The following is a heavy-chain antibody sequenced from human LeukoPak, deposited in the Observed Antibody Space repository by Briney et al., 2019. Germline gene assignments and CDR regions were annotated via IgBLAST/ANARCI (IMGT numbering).Heavy chain of an antibody. D-gene: IGHD3-9*01. CDR2: VSSSSSYI. Sequence: GGSLRLSCAASGFTFSSYSMNWVRQAPGKGLEWVSSVSSSSSYIYYADSVKGRFTISRDNAKNSLYLQMNSLRAEDTAVYYCARDGLRYFDWLVPQHRDHDAFDIWGQGTMVTVSS. CDR1: GFTFSSYS. J-gene: IGHJ3*02. CDR3: ARDGLRYFDWLVPQHRDHDAFDI. V-gene: IGHV3-21*01.